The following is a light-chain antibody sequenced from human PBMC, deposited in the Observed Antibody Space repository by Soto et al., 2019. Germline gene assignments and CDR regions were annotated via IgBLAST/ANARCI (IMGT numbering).Light chain of an antibody. J-gene: IGLJ2*01. CDR2: SNN. CDR3: AAWDGSLNGVL. CDR1: SSNIGTNT. V-gene: IGLV1-44*01. Sequence: SVLTQPPSASGTPGQRVTISCSGSSSNIGTNTVNWYQQLPGSAPKFLIYSNNQRSSGVPDRFSGSKSGTSASLAISGLQPDDEADYYCAAWDGSLNGVLFGGGTKLTVL.